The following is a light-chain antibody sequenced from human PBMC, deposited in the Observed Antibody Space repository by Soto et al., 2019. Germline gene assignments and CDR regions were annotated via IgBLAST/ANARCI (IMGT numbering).Light chain of an antibody. CDR2: EVN. Sequence: QSALTQPLSASGSPGQSVAISCTGTSSDVGGYNYVSWYQQHPGKAPKLMIYEVNKRPSGVPDRFSGSKSGNTASLTVSGLQAEDEADYYCCSYVSGGTYVFGAGTKATV. CDR1: SSDVGGYNY. V-gene: IGLV2-8*01. CDR3: CSYVSGGTYV. J-gene: IGLJ1*01.